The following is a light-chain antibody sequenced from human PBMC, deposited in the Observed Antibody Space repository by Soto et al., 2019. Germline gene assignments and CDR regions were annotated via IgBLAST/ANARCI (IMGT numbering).Light chain of an antibody. CDR2: ASS. CDR3: SSYTSGTTLYV. V-gene: IGLV2-14*01. CDR1: SSDIGDYTH. Sequence: QSALTQPASVSGSPGQSITISCTGTSSDIGDYTHVSWYQQHPGKAPKLIIYASSNRPSGVSHRFSGSRSGNTASLTISGLQAEDEADYYCSSYTSGTTLYVFGTGTKVTVL. J-gene: IGLJ1*01.